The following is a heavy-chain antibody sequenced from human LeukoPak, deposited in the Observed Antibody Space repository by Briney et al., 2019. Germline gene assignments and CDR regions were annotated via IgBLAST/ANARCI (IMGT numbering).Heavy chain of an antibody. D-gene: IGHD3-10*01. V-gene: IGHV1-8*01. CDR1: GYTFSNYD. Sequence: ASVKVSCKASGYTFSNYDINWVRQATGQGLEWMGWMNPNSGNTGYAQNFQGRVTMTRNTSISTAYMELSSLRSADTAVYYCASRSLWVKYYYYGMDVWGQGTTVTVSS. J-gene: IGHJ6*02. CDR3: ASRSLWVKYYYYGMDV. CDR2: MNPNSGNT.